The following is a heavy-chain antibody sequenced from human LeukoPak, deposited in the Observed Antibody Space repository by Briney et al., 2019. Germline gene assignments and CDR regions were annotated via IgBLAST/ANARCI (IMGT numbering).Heavy chain of an antibody. CDR1: GGSISSSSYY. Sequence: SETLSLTCTVSGGSISSSSYYWGWIRQPPGKGLEWIGSIYYSGSTYYNPSLKSRVTISVDTSKNQFSLKLSSVTAADTVVYYCARHFHDSSGTLFDYWGQGTLVTVSS. D-gene: IGHD3-22*01. V-gene: IGHV4-39*01. J-gene: IGHJ4*02. CDR2: IYYSGST. CDR3: ARHFHDSSGTLFDY.